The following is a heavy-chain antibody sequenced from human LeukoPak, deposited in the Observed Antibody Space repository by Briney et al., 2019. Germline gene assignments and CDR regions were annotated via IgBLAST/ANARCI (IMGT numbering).Heavy chain of an antibody. CDR3: ARQAPAIDYGDYLMAYYYYYMDV. D-gene: IGHD4-17*01. V-gene: IGHV4-39*01. CDR1: GGSISSSSYY. CDR2: IYYSGST. J-gene: IGHJ6*03. Sequence: SETLSLTCTVSGGSISSSSYYWGWIRQPPGKGLEWIGSIYYSGSTYYNPSLKSRVTISVDTSKNQFSLKLSSVTAADTAVYYCARQAPAIDYGDYLMAYYYYYMDVRGKGTTVTVSS.